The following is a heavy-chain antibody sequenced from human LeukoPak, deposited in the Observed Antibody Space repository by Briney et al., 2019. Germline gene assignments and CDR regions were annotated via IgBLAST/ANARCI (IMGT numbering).Heavy chain of an antibody. Sequence: GGSLRLSCAASGFTFTNYAMTWVRQAPGKRLEWVSAIGGSGGSTYYADSVKGRFTISRDNSKNTLYPQMNSLRAEDTGVYYCAKEPMIVVVTDFDYWGQGTLVTVSS. CDR2: IGGSGGST. CDR1: GFTFTNYA. V-gene: IGHV3-23*01. J-gene: IGHJ4*02. CDR3: AKEPMIVVVTDFDY. D-gene: IGHD3-22*01.